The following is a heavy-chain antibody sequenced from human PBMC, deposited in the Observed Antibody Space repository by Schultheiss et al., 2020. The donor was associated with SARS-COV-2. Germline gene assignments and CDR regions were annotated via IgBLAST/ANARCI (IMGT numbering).Heavy chain of an antibody. J-gene: IGHJ4*02. D-gene: IGHD3/OR15-3a*01. CDR1: GGSVSSNSYY. V-gene: IGHV4-39*07. CDR3: AREDWFPFDY. CDR2: VYSSGST. Sequence: SETLSLTCTVSGGSVSSNSYYWGWIRQPPGKGLEWIGSVYSSGSTYYNPSLKSRVTISVDTSKNQFSLKLSSVTAADTAVYYCAREDWFPFDYWGQGTLVTVSS.